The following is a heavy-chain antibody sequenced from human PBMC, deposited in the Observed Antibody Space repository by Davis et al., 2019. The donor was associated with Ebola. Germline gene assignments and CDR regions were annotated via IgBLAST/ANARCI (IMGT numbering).Heavy chain of an antibody. V-gene: IGHV4-59*08. CDR1: GGSISSYY. CDR3: ARPVGDTIMVYFDY. Sequence: SETLSLTCTVSGGSISSYYWSWIRQPPGKGLEWIGYIYYSGSTNYNPSLKSRVTISVDTSKNQFSLKLSSVTAADTAVYYCARPVGDTIMVYFDYWGQGTLVTVSS. D-gene: IGHD2-8*01. J-gene: IGHJ4*02. CDR2: IYYSGST.